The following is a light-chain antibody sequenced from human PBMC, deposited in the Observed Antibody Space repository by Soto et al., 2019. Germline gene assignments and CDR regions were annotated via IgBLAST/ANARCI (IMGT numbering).Light chain of an antibody. CDR2: GAS. V-gene: IGKV1-39*01. CDR1: QSIITY. Sequence: DIQMTQSPSYLSASIGDRVTITCRASQSIITYLNWYQQKPGNAPKLLIHGASSLESGVRSRLSGSGSGTDFTLTISSLRPEYFATYYCQQSYSSPPEYTFGQGTKLEIK. CDR3: QQSYSSPPEYT. J-gene: IGKJ2*01.